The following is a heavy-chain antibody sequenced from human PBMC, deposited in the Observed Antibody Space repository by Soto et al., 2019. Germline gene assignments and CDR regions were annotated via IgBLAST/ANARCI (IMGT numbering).Heavy chain of an antibody. CDR3: AKAFSWYAY. Sequence: EVQLLESGGGLIQPGGSLRLSCAASGFTFSSYAMNWVRQAPGKGLEWVSGISGSGGSTYYADSVKGRFTISRDNSKNTLDLQMSSLRAEGTAVYYCAKAFSWYAYWGPGTLVNVSS. CDR1: GFTFSSYA. J-gene: IGHJ4*02. D-gene: IGHD6-13*01. V-gene: IGHV3-23*01. CDR2: ISGSGGST.